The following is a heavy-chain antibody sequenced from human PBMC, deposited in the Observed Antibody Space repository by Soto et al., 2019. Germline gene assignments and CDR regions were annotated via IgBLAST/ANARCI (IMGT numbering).Heavy chain of an antibody. CDR3: ARDHRGYCSSTSCLNTFDY. Sequence: TLSLTCTVSGGSVSSGSYYWSWIRQPPGKGLEWIGYIYYSGSTNYNPSLKSRVTISVDTSKNQFSLKLSSVTAADTAVYYCARDHRGYCSSTSCLNTFDYWGQGTLVTVSS. CDR1: GGSVSSGSYY. CDR2: IYYSGST. V-gene: IGHV4-61*01. D-gene: IGHD2-2*01. J-gene: IGHJ4*02.